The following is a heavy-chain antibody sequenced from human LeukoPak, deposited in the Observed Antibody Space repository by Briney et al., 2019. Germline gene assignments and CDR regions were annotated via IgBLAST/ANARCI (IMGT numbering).Heavy chain of an antibody. CDR1: GGSMNNYY. CDR3: TRARYCSGGSCYWFDP. J-gene: IGHJ5*02. Sequence: SETLSLTCTVSGGSMNNYYWSWIRQPPGKGLEWIGYIHYSGSTNYSPSLESRVTISIDTSKNQVSLKLSSVTPADTAVYYCTRARYCSGGSCYWFDPWGQGTLVTVSS. D-gene: IGHD2-15*01. V-gene: IGHV4-59*08. CDR2: IHYSGST.